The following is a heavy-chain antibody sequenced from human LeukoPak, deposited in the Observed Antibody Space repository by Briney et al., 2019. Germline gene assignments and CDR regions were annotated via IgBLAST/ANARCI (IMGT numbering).Heavy chain of an antibody. D-gene: IGHD6-13*01. Sequence: GGSLRLSCAASGFTFSSYGMHWVRQAPGKGLEWVAFIRYDGSDKYYADSVKGRFTISRDNSKNTLYLQMNSLRAEDTAVYYCAKDRIAAAYYFDYWGQGTLVTVSS. V-gene: IGHV3-30*02. J-gene: IGHJ4*02. CDR1: GFTFSSYG. CDR2: IRYDGSDK. CDR3: AKDRIAAAYYFDY.